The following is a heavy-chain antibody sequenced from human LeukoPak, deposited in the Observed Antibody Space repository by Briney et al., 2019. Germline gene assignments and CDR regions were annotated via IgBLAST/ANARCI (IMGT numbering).Heavy chain of an antibody. CDR3: ARLFGGVTTYDY. D-gene: IGHD3-10*02. V-gene: IGHV3-7*01. Sequence: GGSLRLSCTASGFTFSDAWMSWVRQAPGRGLQWVARMRGDGALIYYVDSVKGRFTISRDNARNLLYLQMNRLTADDTGVYFCARLFGGVTTYDYWGQGVLVTVSS. J-gene: IGHJ4*02. CDR1: GFTFSDAW. CDR2: MRGDGALI.